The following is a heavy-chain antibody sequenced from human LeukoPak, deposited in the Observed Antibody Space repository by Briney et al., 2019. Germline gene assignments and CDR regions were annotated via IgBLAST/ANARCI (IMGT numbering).Heavy chain of an antibody. CDR2: IIPIFGTA. CDR1: GGTFSSYA. V-gene: IGHV1-69*05. CDR3: AREIGVYCSSTSCYPDDAFDI. D-gene: IGHD2-2*01. Sequence: ASVKVSCKASGGTFSSYAISWVRQAPGQGLEWMGGIIPIFGTANYAQKFQGRVTITTDESTSTAYMELSSLRSEDTAVYYCAREIGVYCSSTSCYPDDAFDIWGQGTMVTVSS. J-gene: IGHJ3*02.